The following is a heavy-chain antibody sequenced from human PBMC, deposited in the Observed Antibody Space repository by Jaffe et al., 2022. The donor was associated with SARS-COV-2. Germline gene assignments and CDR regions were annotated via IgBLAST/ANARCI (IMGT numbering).Heavy chain of an antibody. V-gene: IGHV3-48*01. CDR3: AKRMSGPDAFDI. CDR1: GFTFNTFA. Sequence: EAQLVESGGGLVQPGGSLRLSCAASGFTFNTFAMNWVRQAPGKGLEWISYITSISTTIFYADSVKGRFTISRDNAKNSLYLQMNSLRAEDTAVYYCAKRMSGPDAFDIWGQGTMVTVSS. D-gene: IGHD2-8*02. CDR2: ITSISTTI. J-gene: IGHJ3*02.